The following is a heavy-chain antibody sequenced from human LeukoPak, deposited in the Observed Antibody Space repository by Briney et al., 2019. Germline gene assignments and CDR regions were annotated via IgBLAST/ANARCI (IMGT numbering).Heavy chain of an antibody. D-gene: IGHD3-3*01. CDR1: GGSISSYY. J-gene: IGHJ6*03. V-gene: IGHV4-59*01. Sequence: SETLSPTCTVSGGSISSYYWSWIRQPPGKGLEWIGYIYYSGSTNYNPSLKSRVTISVDTSKNQFSLKLSSVTAADTAVYYCARDRAIFEDYYYYYMDVWGKGTTVTVSS. CDR2: IYYSGST. CDR3: ARDRAIFEDYYYYYMDV.